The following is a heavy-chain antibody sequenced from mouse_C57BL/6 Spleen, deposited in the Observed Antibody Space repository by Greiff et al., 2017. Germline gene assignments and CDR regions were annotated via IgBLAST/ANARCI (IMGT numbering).Heavy chain of an antibody. CDR2: IYPRSGNT. D-gene: IGHD1-1*01. J-gene: IGHJ1*03. CDR3: ARGITTVDWYFDV. CDR1: GYTFTSYG. Sequence: QVQLQQSGAELARPGASVKLSCKASGYTFTSYGISWVKQRPGQGLEWIGEIYPRSGNTYYNEKFKGKATLTADKSSSTAYMELRSLTSEDSAVYFCARGITTVDWYFDVWGTGTTVTVSS. V-gene: IGHV1-81*01.